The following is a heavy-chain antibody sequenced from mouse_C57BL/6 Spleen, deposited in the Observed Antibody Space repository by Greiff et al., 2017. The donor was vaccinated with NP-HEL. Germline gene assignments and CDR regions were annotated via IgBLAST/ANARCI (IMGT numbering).Heavy chain of an antibody. J-gene: IGHJ2*01. CDR3: ARSGTGGYFDY. CDR2: IYPGGGYT. V-gene: IGHV1-63*01. Sequence: QVHVKQSGAELVRPGTSVKMSCKASGYTFTNYWIGWAKQRPGHGLEWIGDIYPGGGYTNYNEKFKGKATLTADKSSSTAYMQFSSLTSEDSAIYYCARSGTGGYFDYWGQGTTLTVSS. CDR1: GYTFTNYW. D-gene: IGHD3-2*02.